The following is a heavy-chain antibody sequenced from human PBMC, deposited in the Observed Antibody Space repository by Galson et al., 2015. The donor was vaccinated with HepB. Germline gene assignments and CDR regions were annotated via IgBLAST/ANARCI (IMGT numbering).Heavy chain of an antibody. CDR1: GFTFSSYN. V-gene: IGHV3-48*01. CDR2: ISSSSNII. CDR3: TRDSYDGYLFDY. J-gene: IGHJ4*02. D-gene: IGHD5-24*01. Sequence: SLRLSCAASGFTFSSYNMNWVRQAPGKGLEWVSYISSSSNIIYYGDSVKGRFTISRDNAKNSLNLQMNSLRVEDTAVYYCTRDSYDGYLFDYWGQGTLVTVSS.